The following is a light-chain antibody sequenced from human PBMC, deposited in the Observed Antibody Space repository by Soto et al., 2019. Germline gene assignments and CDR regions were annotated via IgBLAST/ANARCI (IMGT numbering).Light chain of an antibody. CDR3: SSYTTSGTPV. CDR1: SSDVGGYNY. V-gene: IGLV2-14*01. Sequence: QSALTQPASVSGSPGQSITISCTGTSSDVGGYNYLSWYQQHPGKASRDMIYEVSNRPSGVSNRFSGSKSGNTASLTISGLQAEDEADYFCSSYTTSGTPVFGGGTKLTVL. CDR2: EVS. J-gene: IGLJ3*02.